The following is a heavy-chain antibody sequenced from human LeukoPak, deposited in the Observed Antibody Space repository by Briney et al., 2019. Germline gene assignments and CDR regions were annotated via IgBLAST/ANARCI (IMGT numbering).Heavy chain of an antibody. Sequence: SGGSLRLSCAASGLTLSNAWMSWVRQPPGKGLEWVGRIRSKTDGGTIESAAPMIGRFTISRDDSRNTVYLQLNSLTTEDTAVYYCATGPERYTAIIDYWGQGTLVTVSS. CDR1: GLTLSNAW. CDR2: IRSKTDGGTI. CDR3: ATGPERYTAIIDY. D-gene: IGHD1-14*01. J-gene: IGHJ4*02. V-gene: IGHV3-15*01.